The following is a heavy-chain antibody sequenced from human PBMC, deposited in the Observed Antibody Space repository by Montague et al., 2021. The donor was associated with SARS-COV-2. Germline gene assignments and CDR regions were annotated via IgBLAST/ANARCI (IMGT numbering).Heavy chain of an antibody. D-gene: IGHD3-10*01. CDR1: GGSFSTYS. CDR3: ARLGDGVVPSPILGVGPYYSYYYMDV. Sequence: SETLSLTCAVHGGSFSTYSWNWIRQPPGKGPEWIGETHHGGSTNYNPSLKSRVTISADTSKNQFSLKLTSVAAADTAVYYCARLGDGVVPSPILGVGPYYSYYYMDVWGKGTTVTVSS. J-gene: IGHJ6*03. CDR2: THHGGST. V-gene: IGHV4-34*01.